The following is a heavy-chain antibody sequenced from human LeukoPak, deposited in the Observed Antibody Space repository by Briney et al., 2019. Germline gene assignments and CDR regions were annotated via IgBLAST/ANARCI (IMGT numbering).Heavy chain of an antibody. V-gene: IGHV3-7*01. J-gene: IGHJ4*02. CDR2: IKEDGSEK. CDR3: AREAPYDSSGYQDY. Sequence: GGSLRLSCAASGFTFSRYWMNWVRQAPGKGLEWVANIKEDGSEKYYVDSMKGRFTISRDNAKKSLFLQMNSLRGEDTAVYYCAREAPYDSSGYQDYWGQGTLVTVSS. CDR1: GFTFSRYW. D-gene: IGHD3-22*01.